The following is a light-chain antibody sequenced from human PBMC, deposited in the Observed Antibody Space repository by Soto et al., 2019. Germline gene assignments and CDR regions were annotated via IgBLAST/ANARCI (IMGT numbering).Light chain of an antibody. V-gene: IGLV2-18*02. J-gene: IGLJ1*01. CDR1: SGDVGSNNR. Sequence: QSVLTQPPSVSGSPGQSVAISCTRTSGDVGSNNRVSWYQQPPGSAPKLIIYDVSNRPSGIPDRFSGSKSANTASLTISGLQTEDEADYYCSSYTTSNTYVFGTGTKVTVL. CDR3: SSYTTSNTYV. CDR2: DVS.